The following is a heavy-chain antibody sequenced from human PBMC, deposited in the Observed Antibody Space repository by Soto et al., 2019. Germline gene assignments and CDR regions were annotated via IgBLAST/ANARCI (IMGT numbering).Heavy chain of an antibody. CDR1: GFTFDGYA. J-gene: IGHJ4*02. V-gene: IGHV3-9*01. Sequence: SPRLSCAASGFTFDGYAMHWVRQAPGKGLEWVSGITWNSGSIGYADSVKGRFTISRDNAKNSLFLQMNSLRAEDTALYYCVKALGDYDSSGFDYWGQGTLVTVSS. CDR3: VKALGDYDSSGFDY. CDR2: ITWNSGSI. D-gene: IGHD3-22*01.